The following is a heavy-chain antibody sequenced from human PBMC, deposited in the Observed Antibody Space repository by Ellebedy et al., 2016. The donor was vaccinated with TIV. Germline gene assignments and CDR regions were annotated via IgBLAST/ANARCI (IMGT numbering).Heavy chain of an antibody. V-gene: IGHV3-30-3*01. CDR3: VRDRRYHHGSESPSIDH. J-gene: IGHJ4*02. Sequence: GESLKISCAASGFTFSSYPMHWVRQAPGKGLEWVAVISYDGSIKYHADSVKGRFPISRDNSKNTLSLQMNSLSGADTAVYYCVRDRRYHHGSESPSIDHWGQGTLVTVSS. CDR1: GFTFSSYP. D-gene: IGHD3-10*01. CDR2: ISYDGSIK.